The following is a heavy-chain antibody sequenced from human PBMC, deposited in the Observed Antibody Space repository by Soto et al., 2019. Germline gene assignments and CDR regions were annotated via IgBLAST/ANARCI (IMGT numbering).Heavy chain of an antibody. D-gene: IGHD2-2*01. V-gene: IGHV2-5*02. CDR3: AHSPTPIVVVPAALNWFDP. CDR1: GFSLSTSGVG. J-gene: IGHJ5*02. CDR2: IYWDDDK. Sequence: SGPTLVNPTQTLTLTCTFSGFSLSTSGVGVGWIRQPPGKALEWLALIYWDDDKRYSPPLKSRLTITKDTSKNQVVLTMTNMDPVDTATYYCAHSPTPIVVVPAALNWFDPWGQGTLVTVSS.